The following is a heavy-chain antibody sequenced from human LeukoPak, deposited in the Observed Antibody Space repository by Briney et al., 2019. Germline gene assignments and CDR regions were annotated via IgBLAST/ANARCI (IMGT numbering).Heavy chain of an antibody. CDR1: GYTFTSYA. V-gene: IGHV1-3*01. CDR2: ISAGNGNT. CDR3: ARDSGSGSNDY. J-gene: IGHJ4*02. Sequence: ASVKVSCKASGYTFTSYAIHWVRQAPGQRLEWMGWISAGNGNTKYSQNFQGRVTFISNTSATTAFVELSSLRSEDAAVYYCARDSGSGSNDYWGQGTLVTVSS. D-gene: IGHD1-26*01.